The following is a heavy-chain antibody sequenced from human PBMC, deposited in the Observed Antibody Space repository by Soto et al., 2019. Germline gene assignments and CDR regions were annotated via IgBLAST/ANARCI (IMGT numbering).Heavy chain of an antibody. CDR3: ASEKGGFDI. V-gene: IGHV1-46*01. J-gene: IGHJ3*02. CDR1: GYIFTSHY. Sequence: ASVKVSCKASGYIFTSHYMHWLRQAPGQGLEWMGYIAPSVGSTAYAQEFQGRVTMTRDMSSSSVYMELSSLRSDDTAMYYCASEKGGFDIWGQGTVVTVSS. D-gene: IGHD2-15*01. CDR2: IAPSVGST.